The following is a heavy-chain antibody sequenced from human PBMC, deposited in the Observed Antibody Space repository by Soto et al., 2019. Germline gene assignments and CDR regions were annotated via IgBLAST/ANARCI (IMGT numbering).Heavy chain of an antibody. CDR3: ARAYGAGSFDF. J-gene: IGHJ5*01. CDR1: GYTFRSYD. CDR2: VNPNTGNT. V-gene: IGHV1-8*01. D-gene: IGHD3-10*01. Sequence: QVQLVQSGAEVKKPGASVKVSCTGSGYTFRSYDIHWVRQATGQGLEWMGWVNPNTGNTGYAQKCQGRVTMNRDMSKSSAYMEVNSLASEDTAIYYCARAYGAGSFDFWGQGTLVSVSS.